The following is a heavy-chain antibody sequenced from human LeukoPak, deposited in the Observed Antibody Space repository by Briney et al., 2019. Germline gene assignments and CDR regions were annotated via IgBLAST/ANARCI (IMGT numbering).Heavy chain of an antibody. D-gene: IGHD3-10*01. V-gene: IGHV3-53*01. CDR1: GFSVSSHY. J-gene: IGHJ3*02. Sequence: PGGSLRLSCAASGFSVSSHYMSWVRQAPGKGLEWVSIIYSGGNTDYADSVRGRFTISKDNSKNTLFLQMNSPRAEDSAVYYCARDVFGELLFGFDIWGQGTMVTVSS. CDR3: ARDVFGELLFGFDI. CDR2: IYSGGNT.